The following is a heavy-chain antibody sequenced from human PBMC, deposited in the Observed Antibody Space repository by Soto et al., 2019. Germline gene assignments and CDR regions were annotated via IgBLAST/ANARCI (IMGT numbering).Heavy chain of an antibody. CDR1: GFTFSSYA. CDR3: ARGHEPTAQKFDY. J-gene: IGHJ4*02. V-gene: IGHV3-30-3*01. Sequence: QVQLVESGGGVVLPGRSLRLSCAASGFTFSSYAMHWVRQAPGKGLEWVAVISYDGSNKYYADSVKGRFTISRDNSKNTLYLQMNSLRAEDTAVYYCARGHEPTAQKFDYWGQGTLVTVSS. CDR2: ISYDGSNK.